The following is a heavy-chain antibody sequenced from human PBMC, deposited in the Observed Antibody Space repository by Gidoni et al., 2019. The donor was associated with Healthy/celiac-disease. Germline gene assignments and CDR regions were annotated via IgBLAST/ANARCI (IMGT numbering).Heavy chain of an antibody. D-gene: IGHD1-26*01. CDR2: RSYDGSNK. CDR1: GLTFSSYA. CDR3: ARYPKIVGVTYFDY. J-gene: IGHJ4*02. V-gene: IGHV3-30-3*01. Sequence: QVQLVESGGGVVQPGRSLRLYCAASGLTFSSYAMHWVRQAPGKGLEWVAFRSYDGSNKYYADSVKGRFTISRDNSKNTLYLQMNSLRAEDTAVYYCARYPKIVGVTYFDYWGQVTLVTVSS.